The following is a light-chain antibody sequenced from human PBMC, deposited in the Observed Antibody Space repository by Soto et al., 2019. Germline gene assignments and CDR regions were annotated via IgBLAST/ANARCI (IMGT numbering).Light chain of an antibody. J-gene: IGKJ1*01. V-gene: IGKV3-15*01. Sequence: EIVLTQSPGTLSLSPGEGATLSCWASQTVSSNYLAWYQQRPGQAPRLLIYGASTRATGIPARFSASGSGTEFTLTISSLQSEDFAVYYCQQYNNWPTWTFGQGTKVDIK. CDR1: QTVSSN. CDR3: QQYNNWPTWT. CDR2: GAS.